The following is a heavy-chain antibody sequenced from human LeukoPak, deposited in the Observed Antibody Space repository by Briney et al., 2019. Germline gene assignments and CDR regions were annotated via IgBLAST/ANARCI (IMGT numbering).Heavy chain of an antibody. CDR1: GGSISSYF. CDR3: ARYQPLYGMDV. J-gene: IGHJ6*02. CDR2: IYYSGSI. V-gene: IGHV4-59*01. Sequence: KPSETLSLTCTVSGGSISSYFWTWIRQPPGKGLEWIGYIYYSGSIDYNPSLKSRVTISVDTSKNQLSLKLNSVTAADTAVYYCARYQPLYGMDVWGQGTTVTVSS.